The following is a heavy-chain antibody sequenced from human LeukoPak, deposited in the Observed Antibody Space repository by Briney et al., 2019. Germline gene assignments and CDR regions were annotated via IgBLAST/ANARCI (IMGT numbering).Heavy chain of an antibody. D-gene: IGHD3-16*01. CDR3: AKARIMIDPFDY. CDR2: ISYDGSNK. V-gene: IGHV3-30*18. CDR1: GFTFSSYG. J-gene: IGHJ4*02. Sequence: PGGSLRLSCAASGFTFSSYGMHWVRRAPGKGLEWVAVISYDGSNKYYADSVKGRFTISRDNSKNTLYLQMNSLRAEDTAVYYCAKARIMIDPFDYWGQGTLVTVSS.